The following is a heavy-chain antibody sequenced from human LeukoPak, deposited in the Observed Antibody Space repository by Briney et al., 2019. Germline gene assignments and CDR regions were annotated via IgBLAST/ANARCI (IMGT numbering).Heavy chain of an antibody. CDR1: GGSITSYY. J-gene: IGHJ5*02. CDR2: LYISGST. V-gene: IGHV4-4*07. CDR3: SGAIKRVTVNNWFDP. D-gene: IGHD2-21*02. Sequence: SETLSLTCTVSGGSITSYYWRWIRHPAAREREWIVRLYISGSTNHNPSLKRRVPMSIDTSKNRFSLKLSSATAADKAVYFRSGAIKRVTVNNWFDPTGEGELVSVSS.